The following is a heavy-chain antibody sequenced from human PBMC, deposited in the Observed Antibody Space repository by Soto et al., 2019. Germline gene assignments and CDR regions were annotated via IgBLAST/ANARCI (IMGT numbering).Heavy chain of an antibody. J-gene: IGHJ6*02. CDR1: GDTDTNYV. D-gene: IGHD3-16*02. Sequence: QVQLVQSGAEVKKPGSSVKVSCKASGDTDTNYVISWVRQAPGQGLEWMGGIFPKFGTSYSAQKLQDRLTITADESTSTVYMQLSSLRLDDTAVYYCEAEMTFGKLSVVWGQGTTVTVSS. CDR3: EAEMTFGKLSVV. V-gene: IGHV1-69*01. CDR2: IFPKFGTS.